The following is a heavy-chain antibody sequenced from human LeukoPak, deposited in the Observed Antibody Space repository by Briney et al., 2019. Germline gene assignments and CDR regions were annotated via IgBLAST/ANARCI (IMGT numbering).Heavy chain of an antibody. Sequence: ASVKVSCKASGYTFTSYYIHWVRQAPGQGLEWMGIINPSSGSTSYAQKFQGRVTMTRDTSTSTAYMELSRLRSEDTAVYYCARGGPVGDGRQFHYWGQGTLVTVSS. D-gene: IGHD1-26*01. J-gene: IGHJ4*02. CDR1: GYTFTSYY. V-gene: IGHV1-46*03. CDR3: ARGGPVGDGRQFHY. CDR2: INPSSGST.